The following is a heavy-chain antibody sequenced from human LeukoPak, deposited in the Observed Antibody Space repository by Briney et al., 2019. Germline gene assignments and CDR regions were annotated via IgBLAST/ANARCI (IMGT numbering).Heavy chain of an antibody. V-gene: IGHV1-2*02. CDR1: GYTFTGYY. Sequence: ASVKVSCKASGYTFTGYYMHWVRQAPGQGLEWMGWINPNSCGTNYAQKFQGRVTMTRDTSISTAYMELSRLRSDDTAVYYCARELGRNAFDVWGQGTMVTVSS. J-gene: IGHJ3*01. CDR2: INPNSCGT. CDR3: ARELGRNAFDV. D-gene: IGHD7-27*01.